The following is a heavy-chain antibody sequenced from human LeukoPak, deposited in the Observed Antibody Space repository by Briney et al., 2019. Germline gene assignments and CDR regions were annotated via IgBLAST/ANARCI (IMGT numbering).Heavy chain of an antibody. V-gene: IGHV4-30-2*01. D-gene: IGHD5-12*01. CDR3: ARAHSGYYYFDY. CDR2: IYHSVTT. Sequence: TSQTLSLTCAVSGGSITSGGYSWSWVRQPPGKALEWIGYIYHSVTTHYNPSLKSRFSISVDRSKNQFSLKLNSVTAADTAVYYCARAHSGYYYFDYWGQGTLVTVSS. CDR1: GGSITSGGYS. J-gene: IGHJ4*02.